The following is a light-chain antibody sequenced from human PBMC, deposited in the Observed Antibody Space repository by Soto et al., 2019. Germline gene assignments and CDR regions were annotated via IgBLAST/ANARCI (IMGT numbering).Light chain of an antibody. J-gene: IGKJ2*01. CDR2: GAT. V-gene: IGKV1-39*01. CDR1: QSISTY. Sequence: DIRMTQAPSSLSASVGDRVTITCRASQSISTYLSWYQQKPGKAPKLLIYGATRLQSGAPSRFTGSGSATEFTLTISSLKPEDFATYSCQQSYSNPPTFAQGTKLEIK. CDR3: QQSYSNPPT.